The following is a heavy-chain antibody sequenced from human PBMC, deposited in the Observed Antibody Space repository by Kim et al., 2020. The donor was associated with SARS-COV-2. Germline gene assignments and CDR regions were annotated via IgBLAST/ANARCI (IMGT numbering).Heavy chain of an antibody. CDR3: ARDRFFDSRGYYSY. V-gene: IGHV1-18*01. CDR1: GYTFTSFG. D-gene: IGHD3-22*01. J-gene: IGHJ1*01. Sequence: ASVKVSCKGSGYTFTSFGIGWVRQAPGHGLEWMGWISTYNGDTDYGQKVQDRVTMTTDTSTNTVYMELRSLRSDDTAVYYCARDRFFDSRGYYSYWGQGTLVTVSS. CDR2: ISTYNGDT.